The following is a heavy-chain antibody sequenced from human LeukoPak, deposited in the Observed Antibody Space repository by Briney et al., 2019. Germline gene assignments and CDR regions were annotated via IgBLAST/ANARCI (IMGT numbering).Heavy chain of an antibody. Sequence: SETLSLTCTVSGGSITSYYWSWIRQPPGKKLEWIGYIYYSGSTNYSPSLQSRISMSVDTSKNQFSLQLSSVTAADTAVYYCARDPVSNGGVFDLWGQGTMVTVSS. D-gene: IGHD2/OR15-2a*01. CDR2: IYYSGST. V-gene: IGHV4-59*01. CDR1: GGSITSYY. J-gene: IGHJ3*01. CDR3: ARDPVSNGGVFDL.